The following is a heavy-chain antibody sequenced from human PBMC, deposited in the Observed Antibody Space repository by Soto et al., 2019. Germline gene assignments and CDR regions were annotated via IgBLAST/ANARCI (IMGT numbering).Heavy chain of an antibody. Sequence: SVKVSCKASGYVFVDSYIHWVRQAPGQGLQWLGCIHPKTGVTFSEETFRERVNLTSDRSLSTAYIDLKSLRRDDTAVYYCAKIFGTCSLGEIYALDVWGQGTTVTVSS. V-gene: IGHV1-2*02. D-gene: IGHD3-16*01. J-gene: IGHJ6*01. CDR3: AKIFGTCSLGEIYALDV. CDR2: IHPKTGVT. CDR1: GYVFVDSY.